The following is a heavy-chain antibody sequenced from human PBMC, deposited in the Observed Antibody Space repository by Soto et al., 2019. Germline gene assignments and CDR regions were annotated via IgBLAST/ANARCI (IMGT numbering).Heavy chain of an antibody. D-gene: IGHD7-27*01. V-gene: IGHV3-30-3*01. J-gene: IGHJ4*02. CDR1: GFSFSISP. CDR3: ARDPKTSGGQHWAFNYSDS. CDR2: ISYDGTNK. Sequence: QVQLVESGGGVVQPGRSLRLSCAASGFSFSISPMHWVRQAPGKGPEWVALISYDGTNKFYADSVKGRFTISRDNSKSTPYLQVDSLRPEDAAVYYCARDPKTSGGQHWAFNYSDSWGQGPLVTVSS.